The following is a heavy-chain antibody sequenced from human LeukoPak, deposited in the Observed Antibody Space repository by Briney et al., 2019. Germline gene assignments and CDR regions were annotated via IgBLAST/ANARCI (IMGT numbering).Heavy chain of an antibody. CDR3: ARDAGVRYYDYVWGSYRHYYFDY. D-gene: IGHD3-16*02. CDR1: GFNFRAYW. CDR2: IHQHGSKE. J-gene: IGHJ4*02. Sequence: GGSLRLSCTTSGFNFRAYWMGWVRQAPGKGLEWVANIHQHGSKENYVDSVKGRFAISRDNAKNSLYLQMNSLRAEDTAVYYCARDAGVRYYDYVWGSYRHYYFDYWGQGTLVTVSS. V-gene: IGHV3-7*03.